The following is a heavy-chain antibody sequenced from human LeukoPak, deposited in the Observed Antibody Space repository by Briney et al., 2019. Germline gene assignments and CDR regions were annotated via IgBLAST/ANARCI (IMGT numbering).Heavy chain of an antibody. CDR2: IYHSGST. D-gene: IGHD1-1*01. V-gene: IGHV4-4*02. J-gene: IGHJ4*02. CDR3: ARIGNYYFDY. Sequence: SGTLSLTCAVSGXSISSGNGWSWVRQPPGEGLEWIGEIYHSGSTNYNPSLKSRVTISVDNSKNQFSLKLTSVTAADTAVYYCARIGNYYFDYWGQGTLVTVSS. CDR1: GXSISSGNG.